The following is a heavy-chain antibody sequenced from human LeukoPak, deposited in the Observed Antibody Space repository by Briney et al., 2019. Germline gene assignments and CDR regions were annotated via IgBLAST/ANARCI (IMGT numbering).Heavy chain of an antibody. CDR1: GYTFTDFY. Sequence: ASVKVSCKASGYTFTDFYLHWVRQAPGQGLEWMGWINLNSGDTNYAQKFQARVTMTRDTSINTAYMELTGLKSDDTAVYFCARENPGVPFDYWGQGTLVTVSS. CDR2: INLNSGDT. CDR3: ARENPGVPFDY. V-gene: IGHV1-2*02. J-gene: IGHJ4*02. D-gene: IGHD3-3*01.